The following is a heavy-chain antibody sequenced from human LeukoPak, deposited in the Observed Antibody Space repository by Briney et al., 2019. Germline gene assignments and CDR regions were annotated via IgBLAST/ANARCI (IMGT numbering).Heavy chain of an antibody. V-gene: IGHV1-8*01. CDR3: ARITMVRGVILRYYYYMDV. CDR2: MNPNSGNT. CDR1: GYTFTSYD. D-gene: IGHD3-10*01. J-gene: IGHJ6*03. Sequence: LWASVKVSCKASGYTFTSYDIHWVRQATGQGLEWMGWMNPNSGNTGYAQKFQGRVTMTRNTSISTAYMELSRLRSEDTAVYYCARITMVRGVILRYYYYMDVWGKGTTATISS.